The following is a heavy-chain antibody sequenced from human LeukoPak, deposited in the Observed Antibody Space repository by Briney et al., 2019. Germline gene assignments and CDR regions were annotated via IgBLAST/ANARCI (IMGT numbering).Heavy chain of an antibody. CDR1: GYTFTSYG. D-gene: IGHD2-2*01. J-gene: IGHJ4*02. CDR2: INGGSGNT. V-gene: IGHV1-18*04. CDR3: ARDWGYQLIAY. Sequence: ASVKVSCKASGYTFTSYGISWVRQAPGQGLEWMGWINGGSGNTKYSQNFQGRVTITRDTSASTAYLELSSLRSEDTAVYYCARDWGYQLIAYWGQGTLVTVSS.